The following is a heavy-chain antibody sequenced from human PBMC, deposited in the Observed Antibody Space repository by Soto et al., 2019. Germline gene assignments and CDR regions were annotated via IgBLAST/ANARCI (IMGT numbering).Heavy chain of an antibody. J-gene: IGHJ6*02. CDR2: IYYSGST. Sequence: SSETLSLTCTVSGGSISSYYWSWIRQPPGKGLEWIGYIYYSGSTNYNPSLKSRVTISVDTSKNQFSLKLSSVTAADTAVYYCARDSGYDWGLFGMDVWGQGTTVTVSS. CDR1: GGSISSYY. CDR3: ARDSGYDWGLFGMDV. V-gene: IGHV4-59*01. D-gene: IGHD5-12*01.